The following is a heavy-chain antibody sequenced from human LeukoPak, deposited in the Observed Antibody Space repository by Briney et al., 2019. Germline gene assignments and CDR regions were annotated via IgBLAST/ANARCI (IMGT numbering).Heavy chain of an antibody. V-gene: IGHV4-59*12. D-gene: IGHD6-6*01. CDR1: GGSISSYY. CDR2: IYYSGST. CDR3: ARDPGSIAARGGWFDP. J-gene: IGHJ5*02. Sequence: PSETLSLTCTVSGGSISSYYWSWIRQPPGKGLEWIGYIYYSGSTNYNPSLKSRVTISVDTSKNQFSLKLSSVTAADTAVYYCARDPGSIAARGGWFDPWGQGTLVTVSS.